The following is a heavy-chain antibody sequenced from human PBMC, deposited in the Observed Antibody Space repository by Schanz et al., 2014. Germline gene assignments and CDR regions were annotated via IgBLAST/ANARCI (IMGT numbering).Heavy chain of an antibody. Sequence: QVQLVQSGAEVKKPGSSVKVSCKASGGTFSSSTLTWVRQAPGQGLEWMGWISVYHGHTNYAEKVHGRVTIATDTSTSTAYMELRSLISDDTAVYYCVRDAGWAFGDYHDMDVWGQGTTVTVSS. D-gene: IGHD3-10*01. CDR1: GGTFSSST. CDR3: VRDAGWAFGDYHDMDV. CDR2: ISVYHGHT. V-gene: IGHV1-18*01. J-gene: IGHJ6*02.